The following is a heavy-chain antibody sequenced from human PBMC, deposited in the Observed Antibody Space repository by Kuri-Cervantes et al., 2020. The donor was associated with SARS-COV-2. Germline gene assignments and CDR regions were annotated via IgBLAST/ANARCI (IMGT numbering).Heavy chain of an antibody. V-gene: IGHV1-46*01. CDR3: ARRIAAGSSHDHILDY. CDR1: GYTFTDYY. D-gene: IGHD6-6*01. Sequence: ASVKVSCKASGYTFTDYYMHWVRQAPGQGLEWMGIINPSGGSTSYAQKFQGRVTMTRDTSMSTVYMELSSLRSEDTAVYYCARRIAAGSSHDHILDYWGQGTLVTVSS. J-gene: IGHJ4*02. CDR2: INPSGGST.